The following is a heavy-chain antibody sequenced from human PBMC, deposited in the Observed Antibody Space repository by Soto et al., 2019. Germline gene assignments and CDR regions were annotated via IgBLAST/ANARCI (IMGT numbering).Heavy chain of an antibody. CDR3: VSGTNPLF. CDR2: ISISSSDR. Sequence: GSLLLTCSASGFTLRTYTMNWVRQAPGKGLEWVSSISISSSDRYYADSVRGRFTISRDNAKNALYLQMNSLRADDTAVYFCVSGTNPLFGGQGTLVTVYS. CDR1: GFTLRTYT. J-gene: IGHJ4*01. V-gene: IGHV3-21*06.